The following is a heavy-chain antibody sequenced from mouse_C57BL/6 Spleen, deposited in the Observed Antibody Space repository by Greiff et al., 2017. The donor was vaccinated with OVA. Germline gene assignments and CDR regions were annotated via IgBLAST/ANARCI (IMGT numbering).Heavy chain of an antibody. CDR2: IRNKANGYTT. CDR1: GFTFTDYY. Sequence: EVKLVESGGGLVQPGGSLSLSCAASGFTFTDYYMSWVRQPPGKALEWLGFIRNKANGYTTEYSASVKGRFTISRDNSQSILYLQMNALIAEDSATYYCARSLIMDYWGQGTSVTVSS. J-gene: IGHJ4*01. V-gene: IGHV7-3*01. CDR3: ARSLIMDY.